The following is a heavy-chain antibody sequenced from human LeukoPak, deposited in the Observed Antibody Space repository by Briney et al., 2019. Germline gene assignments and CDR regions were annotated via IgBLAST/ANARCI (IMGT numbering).Heavy chain of an antibody. D-gene: IGHD3-10*01. CDR3: AKDITTRYYGSGSYDY. V-gene: IGHV3-9*01. J-gene: IGHJ4*02. Sequence: GGSLRLSCAASGFTFNDYVMYWVRHAPGKGLEWVSGISWNSGTIVYADSVKGRFTISRDNAKNSLYLQMNSLRAEDTALYYCAKDITTRYYGSGSYDYWGQGTLVTVSS. CDR2: ISWNSGTI. CDR1: GFTFNDYV.